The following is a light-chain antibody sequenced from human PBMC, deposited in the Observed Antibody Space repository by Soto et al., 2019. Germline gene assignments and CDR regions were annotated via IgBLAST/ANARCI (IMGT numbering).Light chain of an antibody. Sequence: QSVLTQPPSVSGSPGQSVAISCTGTSSDVGNSNGVSWYQQPPGTALKLMIYDVSNRPSGVPDRFSGSKSGNTASLTISGLQAEDEADYYCSSYTSSSTYVFGTGTKVTVL. J-gene: IGLJ1*01. V-gene: IGLV2-18*02. CDR2: DVS. CDR3: SSYTSSSTYV. CDR1: SSDVGNSNG.